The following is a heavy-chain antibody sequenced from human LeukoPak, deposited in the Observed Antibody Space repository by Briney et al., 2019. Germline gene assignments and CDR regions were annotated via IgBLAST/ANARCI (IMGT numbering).Heavy chain of an antibody. CDR3: TKSDGYGLIRI. J-gene: IGHJ3*02. V-gene: IGHV4-34*03. CDR2: TNHSGST. CDR1: GGSFSGYY. D-gene: IGHD3-10*01. Sequence: SETLSLTCAVYGGSFSGYYWSWIRQPPGKGLEWIGETNHSGSTNYNPSLKSRVTISLDTSKNQFSLKVISVTAADTAAYYCTKSDGYGLIRICGRGTMVTVSS.